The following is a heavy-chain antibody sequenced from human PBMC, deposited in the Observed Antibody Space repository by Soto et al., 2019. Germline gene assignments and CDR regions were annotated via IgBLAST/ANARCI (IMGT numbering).Heavy chain of an antibody. J-gene: IGHJ5*02. CDR1: GYTFSDYY. Sequence: SVKVSCKASGYTFSDYYVHWVREAPGQGLEWMGWINPSSGGTIYTQRFQGRVTMTRDTSINTVYMELSRLTSDDTAVYYCAREMGVIGAPGYTWFDPWGQGALVTVSS. D-gene: IGHD1-26*01. CDR2: INPSSGGT. CDR3: AREMGVIGAPGYTWFDP. V-gene: IGHV1-2*02.